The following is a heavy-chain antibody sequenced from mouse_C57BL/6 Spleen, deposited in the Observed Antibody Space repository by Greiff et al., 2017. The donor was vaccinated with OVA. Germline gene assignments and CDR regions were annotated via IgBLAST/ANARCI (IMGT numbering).Heavy chain of an antibody. Sequence: VQLQQPGTELVKPGASVKLSCKASGYTFTSYWMHWVKQRPGQGLEWIGNINPSNGGTNYNEKFKSKATLTVDKSSSTAYMQLSSLTSEDSAVYYCARRTYDGYYGDYAMDYWGQGTSVTVSS. CDR3: ARRTYDGYYGDYAMDY. J-gene: IGHJ4*01. V-gene: IGHV1-53*01. CDR1: GYTFTSYW. CDR2: INPSNGGT. D-gene: IGHD2-3*01.